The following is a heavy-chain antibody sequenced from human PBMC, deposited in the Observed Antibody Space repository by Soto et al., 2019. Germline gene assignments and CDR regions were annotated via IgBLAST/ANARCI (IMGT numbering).Heavy chain of an antibody. V-gene: IGHV3-21*01. CDR3: ARDRSARLLFYFDL. CDR2: ISSSSSYI. D-gene: IGHD5-12*01. Sequence: EVQLVESGGGLVKPGGSLRLSCAASGFTFSRYSMNWVRQAPGKGLEWVSSISSSSSYIYYADSVKGRFTISRDNAKNSLYLQMNSLRAEDTAVYYCARDRSARLLFYFDLWGRGTLVTVSS. CDR1: GFTFSRYS. J-gene: IGHJ2*01.